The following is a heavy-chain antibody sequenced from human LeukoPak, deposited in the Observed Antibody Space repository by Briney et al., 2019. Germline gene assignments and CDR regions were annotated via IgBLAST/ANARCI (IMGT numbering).Heavy chain of an antibody. CDR1: GYSFTTYW. CDR3: ARSSLAAAGPTDY. J-gene: IGHJ4*02. D-gene: IGHD6-13*01. CDR2: VYPGDSDT. Sequence: GESLKISCKGSGYSFTTYWIGWVRQMPGKGLEWMGVVYPGDSDTRYSPSFQGQVTISADKSISTAYLQWSSLKASDTAMYYCARSSLAAAGPTDYWGQGTLVTVSS. V-gene: IGHV5-51*01.